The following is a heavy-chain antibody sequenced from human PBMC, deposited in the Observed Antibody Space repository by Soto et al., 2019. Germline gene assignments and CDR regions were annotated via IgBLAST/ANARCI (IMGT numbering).Heavy chain of an antibody. V-gene: IGHV4-59*01. D-gene: IGHD6-6*01. CDR1: GSSISSYY. J-gene: IGHJ4*02. Sequence: SETLSLTCTVSGSSISSYYWSWIRQPPGKGLEWIGYIYYSGSTNYNPSLKSRVTISVDTSKNQFSLKLSSVTAADTAVYYCAGPSSSSWYYFDYWGQGTLVTVSS. CDR3: AGPSSSSWYYFDY. CDR2: IYYSGST.